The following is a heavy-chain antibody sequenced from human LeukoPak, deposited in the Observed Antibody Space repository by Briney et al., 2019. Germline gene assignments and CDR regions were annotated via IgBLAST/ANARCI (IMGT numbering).Heavy chain of an antibody. CDR3: ARSKWRATPPNWFDP. D-gene: IGHD5-12*01. J-gene: IGHJ5*02. Sequence: NPSETLSLTCTVSGGSISSGSYYWSWIRQPAGKGLEWIGRIYTSGSTNYNPSLKSRVTISVDTSKNQFSLKLSSVTAADTAVYYCARSKWRATPPNWFDPWGQGTLVTVSS. CDR2: IYTSGST. V-gene: IGHV4-61*02. CDR1: GGSISSGSYY.